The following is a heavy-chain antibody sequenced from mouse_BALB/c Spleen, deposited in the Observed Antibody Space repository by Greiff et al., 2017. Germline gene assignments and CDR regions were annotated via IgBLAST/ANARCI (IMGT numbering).Heavy chain of an antibody. D-gene: IGHD2-14*01. Sequence: QVQLQQPGAELVRPGASVKLFCKASGYTFTSHWINWVKQRPGQGLEWIGNIYPSDSYTNYNQKFKDKATLTVDKSSSTAYMQLSSPTSEDSAVYYCTRSYDGYYYAMDYWGQGTSVTVSS. CDR3: TRSYDGYYYAMDY. CDR2: IYPSDSYT. CDR1: GYTFTSHW. J-gene: IGHJ4*01. V-gene: IGHV1-69*02.